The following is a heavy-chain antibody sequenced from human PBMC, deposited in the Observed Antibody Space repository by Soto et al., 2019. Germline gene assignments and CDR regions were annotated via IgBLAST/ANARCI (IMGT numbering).Heavy chain of an antibody. J-gene: IGHJ5*01. D-gene: IGHD3-22*01. CDR2: VSNDGIRK. Sequence: QVQLVESGGGVVQPGRSLRLTCAASGFIFSGSGMHWVRQAPGKGLEWVALVSNDGIRKYYGDSVKGRFTISRDNAENTRYLQMNSLRAEESAVYYCARWVGGSMYDNSGKYDSWGQGTLVTVSS. CDR1: GFIFSGSG. V-gene: IGHV3-30*03. CDR3: ARWVGGSMYDNSGKYDS.